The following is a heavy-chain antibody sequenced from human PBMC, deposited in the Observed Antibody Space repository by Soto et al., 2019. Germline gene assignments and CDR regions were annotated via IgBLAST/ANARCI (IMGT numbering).Heavy chain of an antibody. CDR1: GGSISSSNW. J-gene: IGHJ3*02. Sequence: QVKLQESGPGLVKPSGTLSLTCAVSGGSISSSNWWRWVRQPPGKGPEWIGEIYHSGSTNSNPALKSRVTISVDKSKTKFSLKLSSVTAAETAVYYCARGSVEGSGSYYVNDAFDSWGQGTMVTVSS. V-gene: IGHV4-4*02. D-gene: IGHD3-10*01. CDR2: IYHSGST. CDR3: ARGSVEGSGSYYVNDAFDS.